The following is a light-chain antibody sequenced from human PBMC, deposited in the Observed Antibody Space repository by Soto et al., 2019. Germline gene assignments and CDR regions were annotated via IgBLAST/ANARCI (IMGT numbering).Light chain of an antibody. CDR2: GAS. CDR1: ESAGSN. J-gene: IGKJ4*01. CDR3: QQNHNWPLT. V-gene: IGKV3-15*01. Sequence: EIVLTQSPATLSVSPGERATLSCRASESAGSNLAWYQQKPGQAPRLLIYGASIRATGIPARFSGSGSGTEFTLTITSPQSEDFAVYHCQQNHNWPLTFGGGTKVEIK.